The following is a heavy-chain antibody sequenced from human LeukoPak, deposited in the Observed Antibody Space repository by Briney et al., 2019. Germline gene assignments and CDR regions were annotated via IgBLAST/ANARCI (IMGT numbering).Heavy chain of an antibody. CDR2: ISSGSTTI. Sequence: PGGSLRLSCATSGFTLSSYSMNWVRQAPGKGLEWVSYISSGSTTIYYADSVKGRFTISRDNAKNSLYLQMNSLRAEDTAVYYCAKDRWYSSGWYLIEAFDIWGQGTMVTVSS. D-gene: IGHD6-19*01. J-gene: IGHJ3*02. V-gene: IGHV3-48*01. CDR3: AKDRWYSSGWYLIEAFDI. CDR1: GFTLSSYS.